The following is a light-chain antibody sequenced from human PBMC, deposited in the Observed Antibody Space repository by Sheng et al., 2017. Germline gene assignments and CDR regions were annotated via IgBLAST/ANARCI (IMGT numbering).Light chain of an antibody. CDR2: AAY. Sequence: DIQMTQSPSSLSASVGDRVTITCRASQGISNYLAWYQQKPGRVPKLLIYAAYTLQSGVPSRFSGSGSGTDFTLTISSLQPEDVASYYCQKCNSAPFTFGPGTKVDIK. CDR3: QKCNSAPFT. CDR1: QGISNY. J-gene: IGKJ3*01. V-gene: IGKV1-27*01.